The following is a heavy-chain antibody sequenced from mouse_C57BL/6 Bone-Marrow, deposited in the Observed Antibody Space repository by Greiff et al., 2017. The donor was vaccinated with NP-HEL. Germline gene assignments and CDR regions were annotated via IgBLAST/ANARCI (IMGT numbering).Heavy chain of an antibody. J-gene: IGHJ1*03. CDR2: ILPGSGST. D-gene: IGHD1-1*01. CDR3: ASFYCYGSSLGYWYFDV. V-gene: IGHV1-9*01. CDR1: GYTFTGYW. Sequence: QVQLKESGAELMKPGASVKLSCKATGYTFTGYWIEWVKQRTGHGLEWIGEILPGSGSTNYNEKFKGKATFTADKSSNPADMLLSSLTTEDCAIYYFASFYCYGSSLGYWYFDVWGTGTTVTVSS.